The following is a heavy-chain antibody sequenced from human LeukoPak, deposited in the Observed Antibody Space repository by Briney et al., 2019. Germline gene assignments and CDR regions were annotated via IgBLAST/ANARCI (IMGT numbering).Heavy chain of an antibody. CDR3: ARDQGDSGYDYYYYYMDV. J-gene: IGHJ6*03. V-gene: IGHV6-1*01. CDR2: TYYRDKWYN. CDR1: GDSVSSNSAA. Sequence: SQTLSLTCAISGDSVSSNSAAWNWITPSQSRGLEWLGRTYYRDKWYNDYAVSVKSRITINADTSKNQFSLHLNSVTPEDTAVYYCARDQGDSGYDYYYYYMDVWGKGTTVTVSS. D-gene: IGHD5-12*01.